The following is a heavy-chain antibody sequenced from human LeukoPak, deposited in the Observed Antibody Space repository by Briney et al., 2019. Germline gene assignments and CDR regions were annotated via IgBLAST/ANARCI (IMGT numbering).Heavy chain of an antibody. CDR2: ISRSGSTK. CDR1: GFTFSDYN. CDR3: AKDKLVRGVSVFDY. D-gene: IGHD3-10*01. V-gene: IGHV3-11*01. J-gene: IGHJ4*02. Sequence: GGSLRLSCAASGFTFSDYNMRWIRQAPGKGLEWVSSISRSGSTKYYADSVKGRFTISRDNAKNSLFLQMNSLRAEDTAVYYCAKDKLVRGVSVFDYWGQGTLVTVSS.